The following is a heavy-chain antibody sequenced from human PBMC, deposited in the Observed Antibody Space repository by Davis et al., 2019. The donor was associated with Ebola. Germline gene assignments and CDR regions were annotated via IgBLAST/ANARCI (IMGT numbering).Heavy chain of an antibody. V-gene: IGHV3-11*04. Sequence: GESLKISCTASGFNVSGNYMSWVRQTPEKGLEWVAYIGNSGKRMHYADSVRGRFTISRDNDQNSLYLQMNNLRVEDTAVYYCVPGTWIRGQGIRVTVSS. CDR3: VPGTWI. D-gene: IGHD5-18*01. J-gene: IGHJ4*02. CDR1: GFNVSGNY. CDR2: IGNSGKRM.